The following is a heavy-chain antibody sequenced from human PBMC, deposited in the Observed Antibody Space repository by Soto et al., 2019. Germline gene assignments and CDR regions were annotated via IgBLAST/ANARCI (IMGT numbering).Heavy chain of an antibody. V-gene: IGHV5-51*01. J-gene: IGHJ6*02. D-gene: IGHD6-6*01. CDR1: GYSFASYW. Sequence: GESLKICCQGSGYSFASYWNGWVRPMAGKDLGMMGIIYPGDYDTRYSPSFQGQVTISAGKSLRTAYLQWTSLKASDTALYYCARTRSFTLGFYYDGMDVWGQGTTVTVSS. CDR3: ARTRSFTLGFYYDGMDV. CDR2: IYPGDYDT.